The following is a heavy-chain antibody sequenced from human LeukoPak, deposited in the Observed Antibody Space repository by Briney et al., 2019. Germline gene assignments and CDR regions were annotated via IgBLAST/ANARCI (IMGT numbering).Heavy chain of an antibody. J-gene: IGHJ4*02. CDR1: GDSISSGDYY. V-gene: IGHV4-61*02. CDR2: TSGTP. Sequence: SQTLSLTCTVSGDSISSGDYYWNWIRQPAGKRLEWIGRTSGTPNYNPSFRGRLTISIDTSKNQFSLNLRSVTAAETGIYYCARGPYWGQGTLVTVSS. CDR3: ARGPY.